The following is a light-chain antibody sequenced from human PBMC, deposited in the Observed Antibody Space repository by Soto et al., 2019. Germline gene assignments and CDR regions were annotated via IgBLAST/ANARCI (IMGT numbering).Light chain of an antibody. V-gene: IGKV1-6*01. CDR3: QPYNNWPLT. J-gene: IGKJ4*01. CDR1: QDIRHD. Sequence: AIQMTQSPSSLSASVGDRVTITCRASQDIRHDLAWYQQRPGKAPKLLIYVASTLQSGVPSRFSGGGSGTDFTLTISSLQSEDFAVYYCQPYNNWPLTFGGGTKVEIK. CDR2: VAS.